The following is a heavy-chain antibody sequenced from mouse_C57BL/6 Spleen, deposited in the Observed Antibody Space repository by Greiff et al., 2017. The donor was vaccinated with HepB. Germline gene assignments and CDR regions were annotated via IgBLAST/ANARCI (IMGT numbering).Heavy chain of an antibody. J-gene: IGHJ2*01. D-gene: IGHD4-1*01. V-gene: IGHV1-64*01. CDR3: AREEGGKLGRFDY. Sequence: VQLQQSGAELVKPGASVKLSCKASGYTFTSYWMHWVKQRPGQGLEWIGMIHPNSGSTNYNEKFKSKATLTVDKSSSTAYMQLSSLTSEDSAVYYCAREEGGKLGRFDYWGQGTTLTVSS. CDR2: IHPNSGST. CDR1: GYTFTSYW.